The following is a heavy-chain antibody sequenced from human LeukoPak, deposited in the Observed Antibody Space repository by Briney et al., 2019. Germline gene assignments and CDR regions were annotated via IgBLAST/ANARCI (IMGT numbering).Heavy chain of an antibody. CDR1: GGSISSSSYY. D-gene: IGHD3-22*01. CDR3: ASCHYDSSGYPLWLFDY. V-gene: IGHV4-39*01. Sequence: KPSETLSLTCTVSGGSISSSSYYWGWIRQPPGKGLEWIGGIYYSGSTYYNPSLKSRVTISVDTSKNQFSLKLSSVTAADTAVYYCASCHYDSSGYPLWLFDYWGQGTLVTVSS. CDR2: IYYSGST. J-gene: IGHJ4*02.